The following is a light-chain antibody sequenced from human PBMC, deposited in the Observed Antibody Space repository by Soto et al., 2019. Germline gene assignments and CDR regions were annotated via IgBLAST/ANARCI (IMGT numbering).Light chain of an antibody. V-gene: IGLV2-23*01. CDR2: EGS. J-gene: IGLJ1*01. CDR1: SSDVGNYDL. Sequence: QSALAQPASVSGSPGQSITISCTGTSSDVGNYDLVSWYQQLPGKAPKFILYEGSKRPSGVSNRFSGSKSGNTASLTISGLQAEDEADYYCCSYAGSSTYVFGPGTKLTV. CDR3: CSYAGSSTYV.